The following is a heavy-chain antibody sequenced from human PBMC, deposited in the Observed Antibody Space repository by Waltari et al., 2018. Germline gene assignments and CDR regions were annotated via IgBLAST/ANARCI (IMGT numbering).Heavy chain of an antibody. D-gene: IGHD6-13*01. J-gene: IGHJ4*02. V-gene: IGHV3-23*01. CDR1: GFTFSSYA. CDR3: AKSPGQQLVISDYYFDY. Sequence: EVQLLESGGGLVQPGGSLRLSCAASGFTFSSYAMSWVRQAPGKGLGWVSAISGSDGSTYYADSVKGRFTSSRDKSKNTLYLQMNSLRAEDTAVYYCAKSPGQQLVISDYYFDYWGQGTLVTVSS. CDR2: ISGSDGST.